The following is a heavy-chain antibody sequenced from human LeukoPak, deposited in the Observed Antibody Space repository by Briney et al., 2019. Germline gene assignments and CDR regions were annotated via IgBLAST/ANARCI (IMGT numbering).Heavy chain of an antibody. V-gene: IGHV4-59*01. CDR1: GGSISSYY. CDR3: WRGQRLVMKQQLGVFDY. J-gene: IGHJ4*02. D-gene: IGHD6-13*01. Sequence: PAETLSLTCTVSGGSISSYYWSWIRQPPGKGLEWMGYIYYSGSTNYNPSLKSRVTITVDTSKNQFPLKQSSVTTADTTVFYCWRGQRLVMKQQLGVFDYWGQGTMVSVRS. CDR2: IYYSGST.